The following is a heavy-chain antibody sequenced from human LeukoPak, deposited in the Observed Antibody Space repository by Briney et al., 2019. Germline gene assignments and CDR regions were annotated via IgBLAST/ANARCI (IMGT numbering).Heavy chain of an antibody. CDR2: LYYSAST. V-gene: IGHV4-39*01. CDR3: ARSINLNTYGSGSYYNN. Sequence: PSETLSLTCTVSGGSISGSFPYWGWIRQPPGKGLEWIGSLYYSASTYYNPSLKSRVTISADTSKNQFSLKLSSVTAADTAVYYCARSINLNTYGSGSYYNNWGQGILVTVSS. J-gene: IGHJ4*02. D-gene: IGHD3-10*01. CDR1: GGSISGSFPY.